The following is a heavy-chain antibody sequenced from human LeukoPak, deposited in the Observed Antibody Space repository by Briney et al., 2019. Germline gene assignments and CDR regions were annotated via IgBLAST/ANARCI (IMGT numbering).Heavy chain of an antibody. D-gene: IGHD6-13*01. CDR3: ARGRRQQLVPVTRYYYYGMDV. Sequence: PSETLSLTCTVSGGSISSSSYYWGWIRQPPGKGLEWIGSIYYSGSTYYNPSLKSRVTISVDTSKNQFSLKLSSVTAADTAVYYCARGRRQQLVPVTRYYYYGMDVWGQGTTVTVSS. CDR2: IYYSGST. J-gene: IGHJ6*02. CDR1: GGSISSSSYY. V-gene: IGHV4-39*01.